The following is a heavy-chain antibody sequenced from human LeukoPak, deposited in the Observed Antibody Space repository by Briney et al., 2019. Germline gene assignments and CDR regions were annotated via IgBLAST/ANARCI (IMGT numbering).Heavy chain of an antibody. D-gene: IGHD7-27*01. CDR2: IFTTGYT. Sequence: SETLSLTCTVSGGSISSYYWSWIRQPAGKGLEWIGHIFTTGYTSYNPSLKTRVTISEDSSKDQFSLNLTSVTAADTAVYYCTQDRNWGRGYFDLWSRGTLVIVSS. J-gene: IGHJ2*01. CDR1: GGSISSYY. V-gene: IGHV4-4*07. CDR3: TQDRNWGRGYFDL.